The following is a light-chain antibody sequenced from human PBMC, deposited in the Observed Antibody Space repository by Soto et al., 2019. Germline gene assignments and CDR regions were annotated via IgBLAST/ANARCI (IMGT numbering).Light chain of an antibody. J-gene: IGLJ1*01. V-gene: IGLV7-46*01. CDR1: TGAVTNGHY. CDR3: LLSYNGPYV. Sequence: QAVVTQAPSLTVSPGGTVTITCTSSTGAVTNGHYPSWFQQNPGQAPRTLIYDTTNRHSWTPARFSGSPLGGKAALTLSGAQPEDEAEYYCLLSYNGPYVFGTGTKVTVL. CDR2: DTT.